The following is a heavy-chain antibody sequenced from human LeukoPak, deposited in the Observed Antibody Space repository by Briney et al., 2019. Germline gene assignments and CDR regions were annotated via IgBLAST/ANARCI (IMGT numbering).Heavy chain of an antibody. CDR1: GYTFTGYY. CDR3: AREGGPARNWFDP. D-gene: IGHD2-15*01. CDR2: INPNTGGT. J-gene: IGHJ5*02. V-gene: IGHV1-2*02. Sequence: ASVKVSCKASGYTFTGYYMHWVRQAPGQGLEWMGWINPNTGGTNYAQKFQGRVTMTRDTSISTVDMELSRLRSDDTAVYYCAREGGPARNWFDPWGQGTLVTVSS.